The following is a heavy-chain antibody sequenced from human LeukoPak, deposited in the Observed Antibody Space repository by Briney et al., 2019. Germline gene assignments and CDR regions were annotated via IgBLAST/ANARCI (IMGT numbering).Heavy chain of an antibody. CDR2: ISGSGGST. CDR3: AKDRVATTLFDY. V-gene: IGHV3-23*01. Sequence: PGGSLRLSCAASGFTFSSYAMSWVRQAPGKELEWVSAISGSGGSTYYADSVKGRFTISRDNSKNTLYLQMNSLRAEDTAVYYCAKDRVATTLFDYWGQGTLVTVSS. J-gene: IGHJ4*02. D-gene: IGHD5-12*01. CDR1: GFTFSSYA.